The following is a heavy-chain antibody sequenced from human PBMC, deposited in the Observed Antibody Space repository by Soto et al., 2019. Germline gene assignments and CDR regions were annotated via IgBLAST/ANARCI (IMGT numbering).Heavy chain of an antibody. V-gene: IGHV1-69*06. Sequence: GASVKVSCKASGGTFSGYGINWVRQAPGQGLEWIGGIIPIFGTTNYAQKFQGRVTITADKSTNTAYMELSRLKSEDTAVFYCARRRIAAAGRGSFDYWGRGTLVTVSS. CDR3: ARRRIAAAGRGSFDY. J-gene: IGHJ4*02. CDR1: GGTFSGYG. CDR2: IIPIFGTT. D-gene: IGHD6-13*01.